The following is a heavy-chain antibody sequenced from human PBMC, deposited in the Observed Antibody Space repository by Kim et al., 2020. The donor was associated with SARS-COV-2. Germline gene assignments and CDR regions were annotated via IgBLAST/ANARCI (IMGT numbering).Heavy chain of an antibody. CDR3: ARDSAISLTGTHYNWFDP. CDR1: GFTFSSYS. Sequence: GGSLRLSCAASGFTFSSYSMNWVRQAPGKGLEWVSSISSSSSYIYYADSVKGRFTISRDNAKNSLYLQMNSLRAEDTAVYYCARDSAISLTGTHYNWFDPWGQGTLVTVSS. CDR2: ISSSSSYI. V-gene: IGHV3-21*01. D-gene: IGHD2-2*02. J-gene: IGHJ5*02.